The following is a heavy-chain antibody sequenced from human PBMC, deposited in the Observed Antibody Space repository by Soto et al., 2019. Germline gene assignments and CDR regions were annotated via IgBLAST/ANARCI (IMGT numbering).Heavy chain of an antibody. V-gene: IGHV1-18*01. CDR1: GYTFTSYG. D-gene: IGHD2-2*01. CDR2: ISAYNGNT. J-gene: IGHJ4*02. CDR3: ARVDEIVPAAMSFDY. Sequence: EASVKVSCKASGYTFTSYGISWVRQAPGQGLEWMGWISAYNGNTNYAQKLQGRVTMTTDTSTSTAYMELRSLRSDDTAVYYCARVDEIVPAAMSFDYWGQGTLVTVS.